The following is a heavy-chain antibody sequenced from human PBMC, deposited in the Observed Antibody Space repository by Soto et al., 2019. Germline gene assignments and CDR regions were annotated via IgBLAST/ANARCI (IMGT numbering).Heavy chain of an antibody. J-gene: IGHJ6*02. V-gene: IGHV4-59*01. CDR3: ARGGIQPPFYYYYGMDV. CDR2: IYYSGST. Sequence: SETLSLTCTVSGGSISSYYWSWIRQPPGKGLEWIGYIYYSGSTNYNPSLKSRVTISVDTSKNQFSLKLSSVTAADTAVYYCARGGIQPPFYYYYGMDVWGQGTTVTVSS. CDR1: GGSISSYY. D-gene: IGHD2-2*01.